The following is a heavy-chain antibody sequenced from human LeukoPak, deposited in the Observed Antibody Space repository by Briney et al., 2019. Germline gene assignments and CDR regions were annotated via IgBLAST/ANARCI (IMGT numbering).Heavy chain of an antibody. J-gene: IGHJ4*02. V-gene: IGHV1-2*02. Sequence: ASVKVSCKASGYTFTGYYMHWVRQAPGQGLEWMGWIDPNSGGTNYAQKFQGRVTMTRDTSISTAYMELSRLRSDDTAVYYCARGGITMVRGVIISPPDDYWGQGTLVTVSS. CDR3: ARGGITMVRGVIISPPDDY. CDR2: IDPNSGGT. CDR1: GYTFTGYY. D-gene: IGHD3-10*01.